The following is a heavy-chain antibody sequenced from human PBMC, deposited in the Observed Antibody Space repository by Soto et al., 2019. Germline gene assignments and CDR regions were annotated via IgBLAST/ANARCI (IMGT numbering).Heavy chain of an antibody. CDR1: GGSISSYY. D-gene: IGHD3-10*01. Sequence: SETLSLTCTVSGGSISSYYWSWIRQPPGKGLEWIGYIYYSGSTNYNPSLKSRVTISVDTSKNQFSLKLSSVTAADTAAYYCARVNLRGSRYWFDPWGQGTLVTVS. V-gene: IGHV4-59*01. CDR2: IYYSGST. CDR3: ARVNLRGSRYWFDP. J-gene: IGHJ5*02.